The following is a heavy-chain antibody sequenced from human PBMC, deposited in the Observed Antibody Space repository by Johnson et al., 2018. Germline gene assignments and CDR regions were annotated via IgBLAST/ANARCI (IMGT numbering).Heavy chain of an antibody. D-gene: IGHD4-17*01. CDR2: ISSSGGST. CDR1: GFTFDDYA. CDR3: AKDRPSTVTTPPSYYFYYYMDV. J-gene: IGHJ6*03. V-gene: IGHV3-23*04. Sequence: VQLVQSGGGLVQPGRSLRLSCAASGFTFDDYAMHWVRQAPGKGLDWVSVISSSGGSTSSADSVNGRFTTSRANSKKTLYLQMGSLRAEDTAVYYCAKDRPSTVTTPPSYYFYYYMDVWGKGTTVTVSS.